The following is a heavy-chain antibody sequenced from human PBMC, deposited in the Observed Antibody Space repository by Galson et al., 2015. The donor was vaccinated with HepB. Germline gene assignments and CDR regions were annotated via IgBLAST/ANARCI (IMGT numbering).Heavy chain of an antibody. V-gene: IGHV2-5*08. CDR1: GFSLKNDGMQ. D-gene: IGHD1-26*01. Sequence: PALVKPTQTLTLTCTFSGFSLKNDGMQMGWIRQPPGEALEWLALIFWNDDKRYSPSLENRLTITKDTSKNQVVLTLTNVDPMDTATYYCVYDSGLYSGTSYSRPFDYWGQGILVTVSS. CDR3: VYDSGLYSGTSYSRPFDY. CDR2: IFWNDDK. J-gene: IGHJ4*02.